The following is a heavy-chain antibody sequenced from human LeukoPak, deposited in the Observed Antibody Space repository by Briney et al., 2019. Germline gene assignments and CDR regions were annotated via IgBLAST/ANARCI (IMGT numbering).Heavy chain of an antibody. V-gene: IGHV1-2*04. J-gene: IGHJ4*02. CDR2: INPNSGGT. D-gene: IGHD2-15*01. CDR3: ARCQWGYSLPDY. Sequence: ASVSLSCRASGYTFTVCYMHWVRHAPGQGRVGRGGINPNSGGTNCAQKFQGWVTMTRDTAITTANMELSRLRSDDSAVYYCARCQWGYSLPDYWGQGTLVTVSS. CDR1: GYTFTVCY.